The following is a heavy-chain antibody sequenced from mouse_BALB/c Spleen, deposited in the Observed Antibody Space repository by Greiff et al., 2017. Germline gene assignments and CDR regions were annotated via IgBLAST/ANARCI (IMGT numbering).Heavy chain of an antibody. Sequence: VQLQQSGAELMKPGASVKISCKATGYTFSSYWIEWVKQRPGHGLEWIGEILPGSGSTNYNEKFKGKATFTADTSSNTAYMQLSSLTSEDSAVYYCARSSGGYGYAMDYWGQGTSVTVSS. D-gene: IGHD2-14*01. J-gene: IGHJ4*01. CDR3: ARSSGGYGYAMDY. CDR1: GYTFSSYW. CDR2: ILPGSGST. V-gene: IGHV1-9*01.